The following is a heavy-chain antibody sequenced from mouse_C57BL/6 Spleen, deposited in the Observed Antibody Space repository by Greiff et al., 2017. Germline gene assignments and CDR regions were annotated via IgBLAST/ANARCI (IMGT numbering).Heavy chain of an antibody. CDR1: GYTFTDYY. CDR2: IYPGSGNT. Sequence: QVQLQQSGAELVRPGASVKLSCKASGYTFTDYYINWVKQRPGQGLEWIARIYPGSGNTYYNEKFKGKATLTAEKSSSTAYMQLSSLTSEDSAVYFCAREAYRGYDYFDYWCQGTTLTVSS. CDR3: AREAYRGYDYFDY. V-gene: IGHV1-76*01. J-gene: IGHJ2*01. D-gene: IGHD3-2*02.